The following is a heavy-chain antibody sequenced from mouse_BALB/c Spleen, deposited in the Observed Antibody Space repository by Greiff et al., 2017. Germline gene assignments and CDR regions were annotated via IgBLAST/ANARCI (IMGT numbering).Heavy chain of an antibody. Sequence: LQQPGSELVRPGASVKLSCKASGYTFTSYWMHWVKQRPGQGLEWIGNIYPGSGSTNYDEKFKSKATLTVDTSSSTAYMQLSSLTSEDSAVYYCTRGDGYAMDYWGQGTSVTVSS. CDR3: TRGDGYAMDY. J-gene: IGHJ4*01. V-gene: IGHV1S22*01. CDR1: GYTFTSYW. CDR2: IYPGSGST.